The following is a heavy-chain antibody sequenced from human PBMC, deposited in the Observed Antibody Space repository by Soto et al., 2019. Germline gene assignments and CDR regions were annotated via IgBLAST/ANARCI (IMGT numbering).Heavy chain of an antibody. J-gene: IGHJ4*02. V-gene: IGHV1-69*06. CDR3: ARVAVRRGGSYLGNY. Sequence: QVQLVQSGAEVKKPGSSVKFSCKASGGTFSSYAISWVRQAPGQGLEWMGGIIPIFGTANYAQKFQGRVTITADKSTSTAYMELSSLRSEDTAVYYCARVAVRRGGSYLGNYWGQGTLVTVSS. CDR1: GGTFSSYA. CDR2: IIPIFGTA. D-gene: IGHD1-26*01.